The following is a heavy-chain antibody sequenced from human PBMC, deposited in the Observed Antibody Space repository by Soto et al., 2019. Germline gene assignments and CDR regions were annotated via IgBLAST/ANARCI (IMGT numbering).Heavy chain of an antibody. CDR2: IGGSGVIT. CDR3: AKDPNGDYVGAFDS. V-gene: IGHV3-23*01. Sequence: EVQLLESGGGLVQPGGSLRLSCRASGFSFSSFAMTWVRQAPGKGLEWVSSIGGSGVITYYADSLKGRFTISRDNSRNTLFLHMNSLRADDTAVYHCAKDPNGDYVGAFDSWGQGTLVTVSS. D-gene: IGHD4-17*01. J-gene: IGHJ4*02. CDR1: GFSFSSFA.